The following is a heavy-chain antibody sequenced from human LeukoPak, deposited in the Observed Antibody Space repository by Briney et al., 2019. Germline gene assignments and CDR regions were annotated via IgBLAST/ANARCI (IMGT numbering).Heavy chain of an antibody. Sequence: ASVKVSCKASGYTFTNYYMHWVRQAPGQGLEWMGIINPSGGTTIYAQKFQGRVTMTTDTSTSTVYMGLSSLRSEDTAVYYCARVGYCSTTSCPFDYWGQGTLVSVSA. CDR3: ARVGYCSTTSCPFDY. D-gene: IGHD2-2*03. CDR1: GYTFTNYY. V-gene: IGHV1-46*01. J-gene: IGHJ4*02. CDR2: INPSGGTT.